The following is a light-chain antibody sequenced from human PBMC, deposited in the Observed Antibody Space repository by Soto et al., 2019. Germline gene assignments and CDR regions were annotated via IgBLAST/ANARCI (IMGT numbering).Light chain of an antibody. J-gene: IGKJ1*01. Sequence: EIVMTQSPATLSVSPGERATLSCRASQSVSSNLAWYQQKPGQAPRLLIYGASTRATGIPARFSGSGSGTEITLTISSLQFEDFAVYSCQQYNNWPPWTFGQGTKVEIK. CDR3: QQYNNWPPWT. CDR1: QSVSSN. CDR2: GAS. V-gene: IGKV3-15*01.